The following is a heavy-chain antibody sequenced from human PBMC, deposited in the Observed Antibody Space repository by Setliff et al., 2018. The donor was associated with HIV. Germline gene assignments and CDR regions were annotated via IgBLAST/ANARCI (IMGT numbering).Heavy chain of an antibody. V-gene: IGHV1-69*05. J-gene: IGHJ4*02. Sequence: SVKVSCKASGGTFNNYAISWVRQAPGQGLEWMGGIIPMFGTANYAQKVQGRVIMTTDTSTSTAYMELSSLRSEDTAVYYCARWREDRRDFDYWGQGTLVTVSS. D-gene: IGHD3-22*01. CDR3: ARWREDRRDFDY. CDR2: IIPMFGTA. CDR1: GGTFNNYA.